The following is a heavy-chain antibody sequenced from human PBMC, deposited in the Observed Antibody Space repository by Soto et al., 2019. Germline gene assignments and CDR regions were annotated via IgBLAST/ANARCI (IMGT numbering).Heavy chain of an antibody. V-gene: IGHV3-64*01. CDR2: ISSNGGST. Sequence: PGGSLRLSCAASGFTFSSYAMHWVRQAPGKGLEYVSAISSNGGSTYYANSVKGRFTISRDNSKNTLYLQMGSLRAEDMAVYYCARGDCSSTSCPLDYWGQGTLVTVSS. J-gene: IGHJ4*02. CDR1: GFTFSSYA. D-gene: IGHD2-2*01. CDR3: ARGDCSSTSCPLDY.